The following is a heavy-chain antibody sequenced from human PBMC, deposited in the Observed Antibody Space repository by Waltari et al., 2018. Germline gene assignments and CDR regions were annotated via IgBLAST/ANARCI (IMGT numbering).Heavy chain of an antibody. V-gene: IGHV3-23*01. CDR2: IGGSSGTT. Sequence: QLLESGGGLVQPGGSLRLSCEASGFNFNTFAMSWVRQAPGKGLEWVSAIGGSSGTTFYKGAVEGRDTISRDNSKNTLYLQMNSLRAEDTAVYYCAKNKGFNWNYVLDYWGQGTLVTVSS. D-gene: IGHD1-7*01. CDR1: GFNFNTFA. J-gene: IGHJ4*02. CDR3: AKNKGFNWNYVLDY.